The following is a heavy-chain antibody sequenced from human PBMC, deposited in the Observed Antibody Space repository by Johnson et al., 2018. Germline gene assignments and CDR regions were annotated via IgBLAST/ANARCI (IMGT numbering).Heavy chain of an antibody. CDR3: AQLQLPDAFDI. D-gene: IGHD5-24*01. V-gene: IGHV3-23*04. J-gene: IGHJ3*02. CDR1: GFTFSSYS. CDR2: ISGSGGST. Sequence: VQLVESGGGLVQXGGSXRLXCAASGFTFSSYSMNWVRQAPGKGLEWVSVISGSGGSTYYADSVKGRFTISRENSKNTVYLQMNSLRVEDTAVYYCAQLQLPDAFDIWGQGTMVTVSS.